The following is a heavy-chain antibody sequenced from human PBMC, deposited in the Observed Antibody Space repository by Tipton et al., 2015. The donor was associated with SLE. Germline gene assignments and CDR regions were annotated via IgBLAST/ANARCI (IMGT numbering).Heavy chain of an antibody. V-gene: IGHV1-69*05. D-gene: IGHD2-21*01. CDR3: ARGEKYSLYYMDV. J-gene: IGHJ6*03. CDR2: IIALFGTT. Sequence: QLVQSGAEVKKPGSSVKVSCKASGGIISKYAISWVRQAPGQGLEWMGGIIALFGTTKYAQKFQGRVTIMMDESTSSPYMELNSLRSDDTAVYYCARGEKYSLYYMDVWGKGTTVPVSS. CDR1: GGIISKYA.